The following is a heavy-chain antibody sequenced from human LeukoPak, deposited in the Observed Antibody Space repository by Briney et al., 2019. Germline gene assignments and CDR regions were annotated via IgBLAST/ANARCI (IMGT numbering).Heavy chain of an antibody. CDR3: ARGGGFYGSGTTHFDY. D-gene: IGHD3-10*01. Sequence: SETLSLTCTVSGGTISSGGYYWSWIRQPPGKGLEWIGYIYRSGSTSYKPSLKSRLSITIDKSKNQFSLNLRSVTAADTAFYYCARGGGFYGSGTTHFDYWGQGTLATVSS. CDR1: GGTISSGGYY. J-gene: IGHJ4*02. V-gene: IGHV4-30-2*01. CDR2: IYRSGST.